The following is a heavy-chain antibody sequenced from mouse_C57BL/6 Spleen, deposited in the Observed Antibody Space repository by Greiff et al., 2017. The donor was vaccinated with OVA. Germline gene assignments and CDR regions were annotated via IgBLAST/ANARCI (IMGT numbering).Heavy chain of an antibody. CDR2: ISDGGSYT. CDR3: ARDLSRLAYGSSYGYFDV. CDR1: GFTFSSYA. V-gene: IGHV5-4*01. Sequence: EVQGVESGGGLVKPGGSLKLSCAASGFTFSSYAMSWVRQTPEKRLEWVATISDGGSYTYYPDNVKGRFTISRDTAKNNLYLQMSHLKSEDTAMYYCARDLSRLAYGSSYGYFDVWGTGTTVTVSS. J-gene: IGHJ1*03. D-gene: IGHD1-1*01.